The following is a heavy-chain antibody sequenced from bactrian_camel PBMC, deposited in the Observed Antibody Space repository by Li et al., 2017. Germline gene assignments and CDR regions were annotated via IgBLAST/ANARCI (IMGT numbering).Heavy chain of an antibody. D-gene: IGHD2*01. CDR1: GYSSSSLYC. Sequence: HVQLVESGGGSVEAGGSLNVSCAASGYSSSSLYCMGWFRQAPGKRQEWIASIRSDGTTSYLDAVKGRFTISRDDAKNTVYLQMNSLKPEDTAMYYCAARCPYCYTKLSVRDFTYWGQGTQVTVS. CDR3: AARCPYCYTKLSVRDFTY. CDR2: IRSDGTT. J-gene: IGHJ6*01. V-gene: IGHV3S53*01.